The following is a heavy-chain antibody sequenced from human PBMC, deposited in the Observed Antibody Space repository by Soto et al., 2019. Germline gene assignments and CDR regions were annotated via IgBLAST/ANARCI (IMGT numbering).Heavy chain of an antibody. CDR3: AKQLELRNYYYYMDV. D-gene: IGHD1-7*01. CDR1: GFTFTSSA. J-gene: IGHJ6*03. V-gene: IGHV3-23*01. CDR2: ISASGGDA. Sequence: GSLRLSCAASGFTFTSSAMSWVRQAPGRGLEWVSTISASGGDAFYADSVKGRVTISRDNPKNTLFLQVNSLRAEDTAVYYCAKQLELRNYYYYMDVWGKGTTVTVSS.